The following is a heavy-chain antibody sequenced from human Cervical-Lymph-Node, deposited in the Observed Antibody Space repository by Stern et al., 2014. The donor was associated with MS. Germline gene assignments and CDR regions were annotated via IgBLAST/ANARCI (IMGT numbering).Heavy chain of an antibody. Sequence: QLQLQESGPGLVKPSETLSLTCTVSGGSISSYYWSWIRQSPGKGLEWIGDIYYSGSTNYNPSLKSRVTISVDTSKNQFSLKLSSVTAADTAVYYCARERFGGVLEWKLRWFDPWGQGTLVTVSS. D-gene: IGHD1-26*01. CDR2: IYYSGST. V-gene: IGHV4-59*01. CDR3: ARERFGGVLEWKLRWFDP. CDR1: GGSISSYY. J-gene: IGHJ5*02.